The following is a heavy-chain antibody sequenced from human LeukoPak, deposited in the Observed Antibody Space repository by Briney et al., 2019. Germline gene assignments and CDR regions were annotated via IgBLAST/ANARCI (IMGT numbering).Heavy chain of an antibody. CDR3: ARLILGITMVRGVIHGYYFDY. J-gene: IGHJ4*02. V-gene: IGHV4-61*02. CDR1: GNSISSGDNY. Sequence: SETLSLTCTVSGNSISSGDNYWGWIRQPAGKGLEWIGRIYTSGSTNYNPSLKSRITISGDTSKNKFSLRLSSVTAADTAVYYCARLILGITMVRGVIHGYYFDYWGQGTLVTVSS. CDR2: IYTSGST. D-gene: IGHD3-10*01.